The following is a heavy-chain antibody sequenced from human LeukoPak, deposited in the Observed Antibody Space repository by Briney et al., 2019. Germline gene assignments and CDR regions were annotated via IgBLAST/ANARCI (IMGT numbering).Heavy chain of an antibody. J-gene: IGHJ3*02. D-gene: IGHD3-10*01. CDR2: IYTSGST. V-gene: IGHV4-4*07. CDR1: GASISSYH. Sequence: SETLSLTCTVSGASISSYHWSWIRQPAGKGLEWIGRIYTSGSTNYNPSLKSRVTISVDKSKNQFSLKVSSVTAADTAVYYCARIPLVWSSPKGAFDIWGQGTMVTVSS. CDR3: ARIPLVWSSPKGAFDI.